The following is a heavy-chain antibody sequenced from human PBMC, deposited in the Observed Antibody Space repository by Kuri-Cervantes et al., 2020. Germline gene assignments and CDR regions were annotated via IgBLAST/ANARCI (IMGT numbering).Heavy chain of an antibody. CDR3: AEPDRGVVKDY. Sequence: GGSLRLSCAASGFTFDDYAMSWVRQAPGKGLEWVSAISGSGGSTYYADSVKGRFTISRDNSKNTLYLQMNSLRAEDTAVYYCAEPDRGVVKDYWGQGTLVTVSS. J-gene: IGHJ4*02. D-gene: IGHD4-23*01. CDR1: GFTFDDYA. CDR2: ISGSGGST. V-gene: IGHV3-23*01.